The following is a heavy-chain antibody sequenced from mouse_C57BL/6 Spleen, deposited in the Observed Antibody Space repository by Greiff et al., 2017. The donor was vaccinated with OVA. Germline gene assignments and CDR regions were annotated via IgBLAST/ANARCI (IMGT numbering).Heavy chain of an antibody. CDR1: GYTFTSYD. D-gene: IGHD1-1*01. Sequence: QVQLQQSGPELVKPGASVKLSCKASGYTFTSYDINWVKQRPGQGLEWIGWIYPRDGSTKYNEKFKGKATLTVDTSSSTAYMELHSLTSEDSAVYFCARSLYYYGSSYYAMDYLGQGTSVTVSS. CDR3: ARSLYYYGSSYYAMDY. CDR2: IYPRDGST. J-gene: IGHJ4*01. V-gene: IGHV1-85*01.